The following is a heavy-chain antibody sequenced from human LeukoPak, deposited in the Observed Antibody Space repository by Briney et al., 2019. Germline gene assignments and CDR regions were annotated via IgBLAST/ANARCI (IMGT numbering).Heavy chain of an antibody. D-gene: IGHD3-16*01. J-gene: IGHJ3*02. Sequence: PSETLYLTCTVSGGSISSYYWSWIRQPPGRGLEWIGYIYYSGNTNYNPSLKSRITMSIDTSKNHFSLRLSSVTAADTAVYYCARVGAGTFDIWGRGTMVIVSS. CDR3: ARVGAGTFDI. CDR1: GGSISSYY. CDR2: IYYSGNT. V-gene: IGHV4-59*01.